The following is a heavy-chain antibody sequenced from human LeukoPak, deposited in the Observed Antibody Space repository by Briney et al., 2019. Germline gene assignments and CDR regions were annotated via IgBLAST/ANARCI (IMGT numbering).Heavy chain of an antibody. Sequence: AGPLRHFCAAGGFTFSRYSMNWVRQAPGKGLEWVSSISSSSSYIYYADSVKGRFTISRDNAENSLYLQMNSLRAEDTAVYYCARGAYDYYDRPNSDFYYWGQGTLVSVSS. V-gene: IGHV3-21*01. CDR1: GFTFSRYS. J-gene: IGHJ4*02. CDR3: ARGAYDYYDRPNSDFYY. D-gene: IGHD3-22*01. CDR2: ISSSSSYI.